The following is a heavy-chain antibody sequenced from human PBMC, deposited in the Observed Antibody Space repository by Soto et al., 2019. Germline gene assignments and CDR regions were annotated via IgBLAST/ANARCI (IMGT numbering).Heavy chain of an antibody. V-gene: IGHV3-15*07. CDR1: GFTFSNAW. Sequence: GGSLRLSCAASGFTFSNAWMNWVRQAPGKGLEWVGRIKSKTDGGTTDYAAPVKGRFTISRDDSKNTLYLQMNSLKTEDTAVYYCTTEWQNGDSSSWLVEGAALLSSINWGQGTLVTVSS. CDR3: TTEWQNGDSSSWLVEGAALLSSIN. J-gene: IGHJ4*02. D-gene: IGHD6-13*01. CDR2: IKSKTDGGTT.